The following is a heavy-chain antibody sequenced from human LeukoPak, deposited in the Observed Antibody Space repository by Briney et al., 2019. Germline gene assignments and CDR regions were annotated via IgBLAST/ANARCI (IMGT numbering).Heavy chain of an antibody. CDR3: ARHSVGTYYDILTGYEADY. J-gene: IGHJ4*02. CDR2: IYPGDSHT. V-gene: IGHV5-51*01. Sequence: GESLKISCTGSGYSFTNYWIGWVRQTPGKGLEWMGNIYPGDSHTKYSPSFQCQIIISADKSISTAYLQWSSLKASDTAMYYCARHSVGTYYDILTGYEADYWGQGTLVTVSS. CDR1: GYSFTNYW. D-gene: IGHD3-9*01.